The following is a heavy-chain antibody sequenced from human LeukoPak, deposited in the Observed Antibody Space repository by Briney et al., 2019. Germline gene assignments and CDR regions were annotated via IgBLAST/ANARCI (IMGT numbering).Heavy chain of an antibody. CDR3: ASSYYALYYYGMDV. V-gene: IGHV4-30-2*01. J-gene: IGHJ6*02. CDR2: IYHSGST. Sequence: SETLSLTCAVSGGSISSGGYSWSWIRQPPGKGLEWIGYIYHSGSTYHNPSLKSRVTISVDRSKNQFSLKLSSVTAADTAVYYCASSYYALYYYGMDVWGQGTTVTVSS. CDR1: GGSISSGGYS. D-gene: IGHD2-2*01.